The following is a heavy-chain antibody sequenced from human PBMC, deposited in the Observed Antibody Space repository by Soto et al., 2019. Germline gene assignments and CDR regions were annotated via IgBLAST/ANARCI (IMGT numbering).Heavy chain of an antibody. CDR3: ARGVTMVRGVIHTPYFDY. CDR2: IYYSGST. D-gene: IGHD3-10*01. J-gene: IGHJ4*02. Sequence: SETLSLTCTVSGGSISSYYWSWIRQPPGKGLEWIGYIYYSGSTYYNPSLKSQLTISVDTSENQFSLKLSSVTAADTAVYYCARGVTMVRGVIHTPYFDYWGQGTLVTVSS. V-gene: IGHV4-59*12. CDR1: GGSISSYY.